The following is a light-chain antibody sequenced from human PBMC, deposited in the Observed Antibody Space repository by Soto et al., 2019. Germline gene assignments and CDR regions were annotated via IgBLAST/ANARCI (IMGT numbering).Light chain of an antibody. CDR2: LNSDGSH. CDR1: SGHSSYA. CDR3: QTWGTGIPV. J-gene: IGLJ2*01. V-gene: IGLV4-69*01. Sequence: QLVLTQSPSASASLGASVKLTCTLRSGHSSYAIAWHQQQPEKGPRYLMKLNSDGSHTKGDGIPDRFSGSSSGAERYLTISSLQSEDEADYYCQTWGTGIPVFGGGPKVTVL.